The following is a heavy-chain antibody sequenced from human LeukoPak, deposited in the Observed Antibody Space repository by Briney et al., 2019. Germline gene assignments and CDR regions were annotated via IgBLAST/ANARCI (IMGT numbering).Heavy chain of an antibody. V-gene: IGHV3-30-3*01. CDR2: ISYDGSNK. J-gene: IGHJ4*02. Sequence: GGSLRLSCAASGFTFSSYAMHWVRQAPGKGLEWVAVISYDGSNKYYADSVKGRFTISRDNSKNTLYLQMNSLRAEDTAVYYCARASDIVATIRLFDYWGQGTLVTVSS. CDR1: GFTFSSYA. D-gene: IGHD5-12*01. CDR3: ARASDIVATIRLFDY.